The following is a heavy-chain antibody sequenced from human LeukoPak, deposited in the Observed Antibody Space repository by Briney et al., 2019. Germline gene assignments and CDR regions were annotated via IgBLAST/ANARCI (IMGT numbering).Heavy chain of an antibody. Sequence: PSETLSLTCTVSGGSISSGGYYWSWIRQPPGQGLEWIGEINHSGSTNYNPSLKSRVTISVDTSKNQFSLKLSSVTAADTAVYYCARGHTKYYYDSSGYYGKYYFDYWGQGTLVTVSS. CDR1: GGSISSGGYY. CDR2: INHSGST. V-gene: IGHV4-39*07. CDR3: ARGHTKYYYDSSGYYGKYYFDY. D-gene: IGHD3-22*01. J-gene: IGHJ4*02.